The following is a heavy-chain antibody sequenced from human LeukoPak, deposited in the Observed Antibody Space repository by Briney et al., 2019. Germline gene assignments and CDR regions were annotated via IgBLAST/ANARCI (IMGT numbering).Heavy chain of an antibody. D-gene: IGHD2-15*01. V-gene: IGHV3-9*03. CDR2: ISWNSGSI. CDR3: ARGIYCSGGSCPPKVRYFDL. CDR1: GFTFDDYA. Sequence: PGRSLRLSCAASGFTFDDYAMRWVRHPPGKGLEWVSGISWNSGSIVYADSVKGRFTISRDNAKNSLYLQMNSLRAEDMALYYCARGIYCSGGSCPPKVRYFDLWGRGTLVSVSS. J-gene: IGHJ2*01.